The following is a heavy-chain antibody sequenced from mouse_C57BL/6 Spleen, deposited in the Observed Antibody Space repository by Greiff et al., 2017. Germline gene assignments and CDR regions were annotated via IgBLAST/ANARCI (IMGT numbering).Heavy chain of an antibody. Sequence: VKLQESGAELVRPGASVTLSCKASGYTFTDYEMHWVKQTPVHGLEWIGAIDPETGGTAYNQKFKGKAILTADKSSSTAYMELRSLTSEDSAVYYCTSGDPFAYWGQGTLVTVSA. CDR1: GYTFTDYE. CDR2: IDPETGGT. J-gene: IGHJ3*01. CDR3: TSGDPFAY. D-gene: IGHD3-1*01. V-gene: IGHV1-15*01.